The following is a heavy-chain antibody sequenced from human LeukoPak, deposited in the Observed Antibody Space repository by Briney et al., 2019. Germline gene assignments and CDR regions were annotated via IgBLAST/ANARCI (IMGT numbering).Heavy chain of an antibody. CDR2: ISAYNGNT. Sequence: GASVKVSCKASGYTFTSYGISWVRQAPGQGLEWMGWISAYNGNTNYAQKLQGRVTMTTDTSTSTAYMELRSLRSDDTAVYYCARDSRASSGWSFFDYWGQGTLVTVSS. V-gene: IGHV1-18*01. D-gene: IGHD6-19*01. CDR1: GYTFTSYG. CDR3: ARDSRASSGWSFFDY. J-gene: IGHJ4*02.